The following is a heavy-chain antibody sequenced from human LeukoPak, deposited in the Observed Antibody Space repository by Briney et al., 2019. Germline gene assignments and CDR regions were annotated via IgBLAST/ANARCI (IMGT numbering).Heavy chain of an antibody. Sequence: ASVKVSCKASGYTFTDNGISWVRQAPGEGLEWMGWISANSGKTNYAQRFQGRVTMTRETSSSTVYMELRSLRSDDTAVYFCERDKNYRFDYWGQGTLVSVTS. CDR3: ERDKNYRFDY. D-gene: IGHD3-16*02. CDR2: ISANSGKT. J-gene: IGHJ4*02. V-gene: IGHV1-18*04. CDR1: GYTFTDNG.